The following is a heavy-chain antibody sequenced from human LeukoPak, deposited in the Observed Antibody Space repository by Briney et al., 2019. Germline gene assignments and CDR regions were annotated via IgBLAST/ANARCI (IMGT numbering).Heavy chain of an antibody. J-gene: IGHJ6*02. CDR1: GFTFSSYA. CDR3: AKRHFDWSTNYYCGMDV. D-gene: IGHD3-9*01. Sequence: GGSLRLSCAASGFTFSSYAMSWLRQAPGKGLEWVSGISGNAVNIFYADSVKGWFTISRDNSNNTLFLLMNSLRAEDTAVYYCAKRHFDWSTNYYCGMDVWGQGTTVTVSS. CDR2: ISGNAVNI. V-gene: IGHV3-23*01.